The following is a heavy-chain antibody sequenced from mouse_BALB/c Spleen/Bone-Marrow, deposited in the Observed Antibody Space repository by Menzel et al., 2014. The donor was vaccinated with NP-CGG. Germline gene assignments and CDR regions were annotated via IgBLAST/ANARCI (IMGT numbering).Heavy chain of an antibody. CDR3: ARPLTGGYFDY. CDR2: ISSGGSYT. V-gene: IGHV5-9*02. D-gene: IGHD4-1*01. CDR1: GFAFSSYD. J-gene: IGHJ2*01. Sequence: EVKLMESGGGLVKPGGSLKLSCAASGFAFSSYDMSWVRQTPEKRLEWVATISSGGSYTYYPDSVKGRFTISRDNARNTLYLQMSSLRSEGTALYYCARPLTGGYFDYWGQGTPLTVSA.